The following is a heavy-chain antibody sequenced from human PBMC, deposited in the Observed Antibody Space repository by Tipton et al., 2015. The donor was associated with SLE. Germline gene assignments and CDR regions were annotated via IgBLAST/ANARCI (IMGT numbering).Heavy chain of an antibody. V-gene: IGHV4-34*01. D-gene: IGHD4-23*01. CDR1: DGSLSNYY. Sequence: TLSLTCAVHDGSLSNYYWSWFRRPPGRGLEWIGEITRGGKTNYNPSLKSRVTISVDTSKNQFSLNLRSVTAADTAVYYCARGGTGDGRNPFDPWGQGTLVTVSS. CDR2: ITRGGKT. J-gene: IGHJ5*02. CDR3: ARGGTGDGRNPFDP.